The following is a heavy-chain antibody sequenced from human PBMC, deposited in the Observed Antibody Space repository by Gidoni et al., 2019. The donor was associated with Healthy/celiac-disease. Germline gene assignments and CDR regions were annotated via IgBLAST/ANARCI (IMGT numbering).Heavy chain of an antibody. D-gene: IGHD5-18*01. CDR3: ARDRDTAMGIDYYGMDV. Sequence: LEWVAVIWYDGSNKYYADSVKGRFTISRDNSKNTLYLQMTSLSAEDTAVYYCARDRDTAMGIDYYGMDVWGQGTTVTVSS. V-gene: IGHV3-33*01. J-gene: IGHJ6*02. CDR2: IWYDGSNK.